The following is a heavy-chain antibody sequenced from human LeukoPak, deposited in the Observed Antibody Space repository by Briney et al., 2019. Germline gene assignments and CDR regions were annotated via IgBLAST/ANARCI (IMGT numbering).Heavy chain of an antibody. D-gene: IGHD6-13*01. CDR3: ASSVGIAAAGTRLDYFDY. V-gene: IGHV5-51*01. J-gene: IGHJ4*02. CDR2: IYPGDSDT. Sequence: GESLKISCKGSGYSFTSYWIGWVRQMPGKGLEWMGIIYPGDSDTRYSPSFQGQVTISADKSISTAYLQWSSLKASGTAMYYCASSVGIAAAGTRLDYFDYWGQGTLVTVSS. CDR1: GYSFTSYW.